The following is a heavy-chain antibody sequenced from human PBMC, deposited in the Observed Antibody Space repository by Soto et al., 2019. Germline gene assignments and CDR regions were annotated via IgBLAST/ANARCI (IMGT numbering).Heavy chain of an antibody. J-gene: IGHJ3*02. CDR1: GGSISSGGYS. Sequence: QLQLQESGSGLVNPSQTLSLTCAVSGGSISSGGYSWRWILQPPGKGLEWIGYIYHSGSTYYNQSLKSRVTITVDRAKNQFSLQLSSVTAADTAVYYCASYQLHKRRLGAFDIWGQGTMVTVSS. D-gene: IGHD2-2*01. CDR3: ASYQLHKRRLGAFDI. CDR2: IYHSGST. V-gene: IGHV4-30-2*01.